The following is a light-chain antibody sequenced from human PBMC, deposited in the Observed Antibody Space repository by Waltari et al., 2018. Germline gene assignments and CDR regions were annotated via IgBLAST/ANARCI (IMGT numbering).Light chain of an antibody. CDR2: EIS. CDR3: CAYVGYSTWV. Sequence: SALTQPASVSASPGQSITISCTGTSSDVVGYNFVSWYQQHPGKAPQVIIFEISKRPSGVSNRFSGSKSGNTASLTISGLQAEDEANYYCCAYVGYSTWVFGGGTKLTVV. J-gene: IGLJ3*02. CDR1: SSDVVGYNF. V-gene: IGLV2-23*02.